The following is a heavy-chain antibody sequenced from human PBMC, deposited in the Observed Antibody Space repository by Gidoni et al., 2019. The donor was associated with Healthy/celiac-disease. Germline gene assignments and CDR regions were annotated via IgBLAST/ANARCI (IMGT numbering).Heavy chain of an antibody. V-gene: IGHV1-2*04. CDR2: INPNSGGT. J-gene: IGHJ6*02. D-gene: IGHD2-2*01. CDR1: GYTFTGYY. CDR3: ARARCSSTSCHPLPYYGMDV. Sequence: QVQLVQSGAEVKKPGASVKVSCKASGYTFTGYYMHWVRQAPGQGLEWMGWINPNSGGTNYAQKFQGWVTMTRDTSISTAYMELSRLRSDDTAVYYCARARCSSTSCHPLPYYGMDVWGQGTTVTVSS.